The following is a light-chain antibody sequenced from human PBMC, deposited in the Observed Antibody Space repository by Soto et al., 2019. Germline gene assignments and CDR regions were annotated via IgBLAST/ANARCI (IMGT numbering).Light chain of an antibody. V-gene: IGLV2-14*01. J-gene: IGLJ1*01. CDR2: EVS. CDR1: STHIGSSNF. CDR3: ISYTSDDVRYV. Sequence: QSVLPQPASVSGSPGQSITISCTGTSTHIGSSNFVSWYQQHPGKAPKLIVSEVSHRPSGVSNRFSGSESGNTASLTISGLQSEDEADYYCISYTSDDVRYVFGTGTKVTVL.